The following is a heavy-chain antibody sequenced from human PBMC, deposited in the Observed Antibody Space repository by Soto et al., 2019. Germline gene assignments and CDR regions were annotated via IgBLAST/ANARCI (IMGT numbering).Heavy chain of an antibody. CDR2: IIPIFGTA. V-gene: IGHV1-69*12. CDR3: ARHVPAAGYYYGMDV. J-gene: IGHJ6*02. CDR1: GGTFSSYA. Sequence: QVQLVQSGAEVKKPGSSVKVSCKASGGTFSSYAISWVRQAPGQGLEWMGGIIPIFGTANYAQKFQGRGTITADEATSTAYMELSSLSSEDTAVYYCARHVPAAGYYYGMDVWGQGTTVTVSS. D-gene: IGHD2-2*01.